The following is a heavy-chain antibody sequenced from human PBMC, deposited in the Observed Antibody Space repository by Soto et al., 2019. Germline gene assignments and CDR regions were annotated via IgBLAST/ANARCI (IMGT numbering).Heavy chain of an antibody. CDR1: GGSISSYY. CDR3: ASVWFGELIAWFAP. CDR2: IYYSGST. Sequence: SETLSLTCTVSGGSISSYYWSWIRQPPGKGLEWIGYIYYSGSTNYNPSLKSRVTISVDTSKNQFSLKLSSVTAADTAVYYCASVWFGELIAWFAPWGQGTLVTVSS. D-gene: IGHD3-10*01. J-gene: IGHJ5*02. V-gene: IGHV4-59*08.